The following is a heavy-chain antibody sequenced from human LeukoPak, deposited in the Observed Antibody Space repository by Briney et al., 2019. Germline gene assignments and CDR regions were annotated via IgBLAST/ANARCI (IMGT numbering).Heavy chain of an antibody. J-gene: IGHJ4*02. Sequence: GGSLRLSCAASGFTFSSYAMHWVRQAPGKGLEWVAVISYDGSNKYYADSVKGRFTISRDNSKNTLYLQMNSLRAEDTAVYYCARAGYCSSTSCHDWGQGTLVTVSS. V-gene: IGHV3-30*04. D-gene: IGHD2-2*01. CDR3: ARAGYCSSTSCHD. CDR1: GFTFSSYA. CDR2: ISYDGSNK.